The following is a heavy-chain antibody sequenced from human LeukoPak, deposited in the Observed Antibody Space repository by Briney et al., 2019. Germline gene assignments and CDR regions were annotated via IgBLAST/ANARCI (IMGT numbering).Heavy chain of an antibody. Sequence: SETLSLTCAVYGGSFSGYYWSWIRQPPGKGLEWIGEINHSGSTNYNPSLKSRVTISVDTSKNQFSLKLSSVTAADTAVYYCARGPNSSSWYWDYYYGMDVWGQGTTVTVSS. V-gene: IGHV4-34*01. D-gene: IGHD6-13*01. CDR2: INHSGST. CDR1: GGSFSGYY. CDR3: ARGPNSSSWYWDYYYGMDV. J-gene: IGHJ6*02.